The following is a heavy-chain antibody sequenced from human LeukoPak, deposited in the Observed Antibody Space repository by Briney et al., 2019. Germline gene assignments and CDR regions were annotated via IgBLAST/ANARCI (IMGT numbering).Heavy chain of an antibody. CDR2: ISAYNGNT. CDR1: GYTFTSYG. J-gene: IGHJ4*02. CDR3: ARARMGAPSFDY. D-gene: IGHD1-26*01. V-gene: IGHV1-18*01. Sequence: ASVKVSCKASGYTFTSYGISWVRQAPGQGLEWMGWISAYNGNTNYAQKLQGRVTMTTDTSTSTAYMELRSLRSDDTAAYYCARARMGAPSFDYWGQGTLVTVSS.